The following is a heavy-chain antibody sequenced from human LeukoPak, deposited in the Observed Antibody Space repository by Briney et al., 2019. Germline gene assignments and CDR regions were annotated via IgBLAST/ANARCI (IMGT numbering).Heavy chain of an antibody. CDR2: IRYDGSNK. Sequence: PGGSLRLSCAASGFTFSSYGMHWVRQAPGKGLEWVAFIRYDGSNKYYADSVKGRCTISRDNSKNTLYLQMNSLRAEDTAVYYCARGYCSGGSCYPFYYFDYWGQGTLVTVSS. CDR3: ARGYCSGGSCYPFYYFDY. D-gene: IGHD2-15*01. V-gene: IGHV3-30*02. J-gene: IGHJ4*02. CDR1: GFTFSSYG.